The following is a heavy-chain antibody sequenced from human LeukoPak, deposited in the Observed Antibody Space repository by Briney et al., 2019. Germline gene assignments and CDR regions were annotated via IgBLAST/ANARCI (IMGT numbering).Heavy chain of an antibody. CDR1: GFTFSNYG. D-gene: IGHD7-27*01. V-gene: IGHV3-30*03. CDR2: ISYDGSNE. J-gene: IGHJ4*02. Sequence: GGSLRLSCAASGFTFSNYGMHWVRQAPGKGLEWVAGISYDGSNEYYADSVKGRFAISRDTSKNTLYLQMNGLRAEDTALYYCARKFLTGRLIDYWGQGTLVTVSS. CDR3: ARKFLTGRLIDY.